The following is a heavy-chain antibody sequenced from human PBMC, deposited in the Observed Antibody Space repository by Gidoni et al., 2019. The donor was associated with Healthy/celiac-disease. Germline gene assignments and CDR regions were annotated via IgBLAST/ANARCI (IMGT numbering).Heavy chain of an antibody. CDR2: ISAYNGNT. Sequence: QVQLVQSGAEVKKPGASVKVSCQASGSTFTRYGISWVRQASGQGLEWMGWISAYNGNTNYAQKLQGRVTMTTDTSTSTAYMDLRSLRSDDTAVYYCERDGFTMVRGATNWFDPWGQGTLVTVSS. CDR3: ERDGFTMVRGATNWFDP. J-gene: IGHJ5*02. CDR1: GSTFTRYG. V-gene: IGHV1-18*01. D-gene: IGHD3-10*01.